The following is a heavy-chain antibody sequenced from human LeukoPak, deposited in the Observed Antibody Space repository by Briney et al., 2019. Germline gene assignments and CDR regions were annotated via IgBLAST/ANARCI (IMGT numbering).Heavy chain of an antibody. CDR1: GFTFSSYW. J-gene: IGHJ4*02. CDR2: IKQDGSEK. Sequence: PGGSLRLSCAASGFTFSSYWMSWVRQAPGKGLEWVANIKQDGSEKYYVDSVKGRFTISRDNAKNSLYLQMNSLRAEDTAVYYCARVELGITIFGVVTFDYWGQGTLVTVSS. D-gene: IGHD3-3*01. CDR3: ARVELGITIFGVVTFDY. V-gene: IGHV3-7*01.